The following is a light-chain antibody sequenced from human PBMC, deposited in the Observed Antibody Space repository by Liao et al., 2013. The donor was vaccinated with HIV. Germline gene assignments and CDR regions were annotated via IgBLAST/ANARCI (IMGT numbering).Light chain of an antibody. CDR2: RDT. CDR3: QTYDTGTASYV. CDR1: KLGNKY. V-gene: IGLV3-1*01. Sequence: SYELTQPPSVSVSPGQTASITCSGHKLGNKYASWYQQKPGQSPVLVIFRDTKRPSGIPERFSGSNSGNTATLTISGTQTVDEADYYCQTYDTGTASYVFGSGTKVTVL. J-gene: IGLJ1*01.